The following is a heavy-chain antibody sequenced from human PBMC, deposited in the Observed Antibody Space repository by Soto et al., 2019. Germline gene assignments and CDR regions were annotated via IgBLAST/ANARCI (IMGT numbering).Heavy chain of an antibody. D-gene: IGHD3-3*01. CDR2: IKGDGSST. CDR1: GFTFSNHW. Sequence: GGSLRLSCAASGFTFSNHWMYWIRQAPGKGLVWVSRIKGDGSSTSYADSVKGRFTISRDNAQNTLYLQINSLRAEDTAVYYCARDSSPYYDFWSGFYTYFDYWGQGALVTVSS. V-gene: IGHV3-74*01. CDR3: ARDSSPYYDFWSGFYTYFDY. J-gene: IGHJ4*02.